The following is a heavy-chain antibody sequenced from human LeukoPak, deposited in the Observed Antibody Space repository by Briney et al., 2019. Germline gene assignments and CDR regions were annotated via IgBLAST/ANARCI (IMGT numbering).Heavy chain of an antibody. D-gene: IGHD6-19*01. J-gene: IGHJ4*02. V-gene: IGHV3-48*03. CDR3: ARESIAVAGAPFDY. CDR2: ISSGSTI. Sequence: GGSLRLSCAASGFTFSSYEMNWVRQAPGKGLGWGSYISSGSTIYDADSVRGRFTISRDNAKNSLYLQMNSLRAEDTAVYYCARESIAVAGAPFDYWGQGTLVTVSS. CDR1: GFTFSSYE.